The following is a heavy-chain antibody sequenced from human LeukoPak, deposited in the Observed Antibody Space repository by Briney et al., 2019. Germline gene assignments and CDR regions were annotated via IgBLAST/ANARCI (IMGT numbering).Heavy chain of an antibody. CDR3: ARRIAAAGRYYFDS. CDR2: IYPGDSDT. CDR1: GYTFTSYW. D-gene: IGHD6-13*01. Sequence: GESLKISCKGSGYTFTSYWIGWVRQMSGKGLEWMGIIYPGDSDTRYSPSFQGQVTISADKSISTAYLQWSSLKASDTAMYFCARRIAAAGRYYFDSWGQGTLVTVSS. J-gene: IGHJ4*02. V-gene: IGHV5-51*01.